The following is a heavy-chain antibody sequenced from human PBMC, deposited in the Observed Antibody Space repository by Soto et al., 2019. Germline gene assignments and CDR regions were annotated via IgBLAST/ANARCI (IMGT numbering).Heavy chain of an antibody. V-gene: IGHV4-31*03. CDR3: AREAYDSRGYVDY. Sequence: QVQLQESGPGLVKPSQTLSLTCTVSGGSISSGGCYWSWIRQHPGKGLEWIGYIYYSGRTYYNPSHKSRVTISVDTSKNQFSLKLSSVTAADTAVYYCAREAYDSRGYVDYWGQGTLVTVSS. J-gene: IGHJ4*02. D-gene: IGHD3-22*01. CDR1: GGSISSGGCY. CDR2: IYYSGRT.